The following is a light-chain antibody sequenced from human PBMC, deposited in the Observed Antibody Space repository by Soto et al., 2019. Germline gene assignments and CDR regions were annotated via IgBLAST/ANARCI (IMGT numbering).Light chain of an antibody. J-gene: IGLJ1*01. V-gene: IGLV1-40*01. Sequence: QSALTQPPSLSGTPGQRVTISCSGSTSNIAGNTVHWYQHLPETAPKLLIYGNNNRPSGVPDRFSGSKSGTSASLAITGLQAEDEADYYCQSFDSSLSALYVFGTGTKLTVL. CDR2: GNN. CDR3: QSFDSSLSALYV. CDR1: TSNIAGNT.